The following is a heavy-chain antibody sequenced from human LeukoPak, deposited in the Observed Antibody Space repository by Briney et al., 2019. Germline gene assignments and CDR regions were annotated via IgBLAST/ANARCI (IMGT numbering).Heavy chain of an antibody. CDR2: ISYDGSNK. V-gene: IGHV3-30*18. J-gene: IGHJ4*02. D-gene: IGHD4-23*01. CDR1: GFTFSSYG. CDR3: AKDHGKGYGGRPNY. Sequence: GGSLRLSCAASGFTFSSYGMHWVRQAPGKGLEWVAVISYDGSNKYYADSVKGRFTISRDNSKNTLYLQMNSLRAEDTAVCYCAKDHGKGYGGRPNYWGQGTLVTVSS.